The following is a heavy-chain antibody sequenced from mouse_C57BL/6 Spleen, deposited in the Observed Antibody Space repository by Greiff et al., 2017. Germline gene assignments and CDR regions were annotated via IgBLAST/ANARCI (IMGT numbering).Heavy chain of an antibody. J-gene: IGHJ4*01. V-gene: IGHV5-9-1*02. CDR2: ISSGGDYN. Sequence: EVKLMESGEGLVKPGGSLKLSCAASGFTFSSYALSWVRQTPEKRLEWVAYISSGGDYNDYADTVKGRFTISRDKARNTLYLQMSSLKSEDTAMYYCTRERGYYYAMDDWGQGTSVTVSS. CDR1: GFTFSSYA. CDR3: TRERGYYYAMDD.